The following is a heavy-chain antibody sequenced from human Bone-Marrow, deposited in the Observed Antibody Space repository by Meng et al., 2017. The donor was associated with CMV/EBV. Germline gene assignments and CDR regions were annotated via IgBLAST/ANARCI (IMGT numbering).Heavy chain of an antibody. D-gene: IGHD2-2*01. CDR1: GYTHTEVS. Sequence: VQWVRAGAEGQKPGALVKVSCKVSGYTHTEVSQHWVRQAAGKGLEWIGGFDPEDGETIYAQKFQGRVTMTEDTSTDTAYMDLSSLRSEDTAVYYCATVGEYPYYFDYWGQEPWSPSPQ. J-gene: IGHJ4*01. V-gene: IGHV1-24*01. CDR2: FDPEDGET. CDR3: ATVGEYPYYFDY.